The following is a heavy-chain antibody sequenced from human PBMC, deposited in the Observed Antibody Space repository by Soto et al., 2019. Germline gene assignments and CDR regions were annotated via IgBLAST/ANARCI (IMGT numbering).Heavy chain of an antibody. CDR3: ARETPNIYGGNPDYYYGMDV. J-gene: IGHJ6*02. V-gene: IGHV1-69*13. Sequence: ASVKVSCKASGGTFSSYAISWVRRAPGQGLEWMGGIIPIFGTANYAQKFQGRVTITADESTSTAYMELSSLRSEDTAVYYCARETPNIYGGNPDYYYGMDVWGQGTTVTVSS. D-gene: IGHD4-17*01. CDR2: IIPIFGTA. CDR1: GGTFSSYA.